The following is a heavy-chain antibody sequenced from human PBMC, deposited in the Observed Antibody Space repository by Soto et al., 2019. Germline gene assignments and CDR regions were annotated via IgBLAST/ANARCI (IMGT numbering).Heavy chain of an antibody. Sequence: PSETLSLTCAVSGGSISSTNWWSWVRQPPGKGLEWIGEIYHSGSTNYNPSLKSRVTISVDKSKNQFSLKLSSVTAADTAVYYCARGKEVYDFWRGHFNYGGQGTLVPVPS. V-gene: IGHV4-4*02. D-gene: IGHD3-3*01. CDR1: GGSISSTNW. CDR2: IYHSGST. CDR3: ARGKEVYDFWRGHFNY. J-gene: IGHJ4*02.